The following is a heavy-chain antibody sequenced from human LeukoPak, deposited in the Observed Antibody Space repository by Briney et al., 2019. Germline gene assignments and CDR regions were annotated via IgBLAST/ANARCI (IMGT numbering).Heavy chain of an antibody. V-gene: IGHV1-2*02. CDR3: ARGMVRGVNNYYYSYMDV. Sequence: ASVKVSCKASGYTFTGYYMHWVRQAPGQGLEWMGWINPNSGGTNYAQKFQGRVTMTRDTSISTAYMELSRLRSDDTAVYYCARGMVRGVNNYYYSYMDVWGKGTTVTVSS. CDR1: GYTFTGYY. J-gene: IGHJ6*03. D-gene: IGHD3-10*01. CDR2: INPNSGGT.